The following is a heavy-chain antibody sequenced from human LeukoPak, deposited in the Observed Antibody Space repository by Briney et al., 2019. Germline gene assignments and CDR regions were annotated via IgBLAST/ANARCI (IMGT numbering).Heavy chain of an antibody. CDR1: GFTFSSYA. D-gene: IGHD3-9*01. CDR3: ARQYFDWLLYGDYFDY. J-gene: IGHJ4*02. CDR2: ISGSGGST. Sequence: PGGSLRLSCAASGFTFSSYAMSWVRQAPGKGLEWVSAISGSGGSTYYADSVKGRFTISRDNSKNTLYLQMNSLRAEDTAVYYCARQYFDWLLYGDYFDYWGQGTLVTVSS. V-gene: IGHV3-23*01.